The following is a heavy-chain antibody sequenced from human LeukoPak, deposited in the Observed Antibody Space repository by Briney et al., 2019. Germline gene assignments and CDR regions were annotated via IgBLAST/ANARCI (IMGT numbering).Heavy chain of an antibody. V-gene: IGHV1-69*06. Sequence: SVKVSCKASGGTFTNYAFSWVRQAPGQGLEWMGRIIPMSGTIYYVQKFQGRVTITADRSTNTAYMELNSLRSEDTAVIYCARDCSSASCYERGSYFYFYMDIWGSGTTVTVSS. J-gene: IGHJ6*03. CDR2: IIPMSGTI. CDR1: GGTFTNYA. CDR3: ARDCSSASCYERGSYFYFYMDI. D-gene: IGHD2-2*01.